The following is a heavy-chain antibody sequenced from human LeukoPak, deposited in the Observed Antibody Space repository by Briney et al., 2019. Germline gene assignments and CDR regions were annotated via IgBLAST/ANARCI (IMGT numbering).Heavy chain of an antibody. CDR2: FDPEDGGT. V-gene: IGHV1-24*01. J-gene: IGHJ6*02. D-gene: IGHD6-19*01. CDR1: GYTLTELS. Sequence: ASVKVSCKVSGYTLTELSMHWVRQAPGKGLEWMGGFDPEDGGTIYAQKFQGRVTMTEDTSTDTAYMELSSLRSEDTAVYYCATDQGQWLEGADYGMDVWGQGTTVTVSS. CDR3: ATDQGQWLEGADYGMDV.